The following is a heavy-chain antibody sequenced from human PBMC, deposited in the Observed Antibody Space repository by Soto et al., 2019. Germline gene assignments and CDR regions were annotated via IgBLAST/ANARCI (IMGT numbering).Heavy chain of an antibody. CDR2: ISGSGGST. CDR3: AKDSADFDY. J-gene: IGHJ4*02. V-gene: IGHV3-23*01. D-gene: IGHD1-26*01. CDR1: GFTFSSYA. Sequence: HPGGSLRLSCAASGFTFSSYAMSWVRQAPGKGLEWVSAISGSGGSTYYADSVKGRFTISRDHSKSTLYLQMNSLRAEDTAVYYCAKDSADFDYWGQGTLVTVSS.